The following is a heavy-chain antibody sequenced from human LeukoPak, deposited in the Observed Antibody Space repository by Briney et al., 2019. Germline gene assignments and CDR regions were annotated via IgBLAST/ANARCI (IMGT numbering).Heavy chain of an antibody. CDR3: ARAGGGELWGSPFDY. CDR1: GYTFTSYA. Sequence: EASVKVSCKASGYTFTSYAMHWVRQAPGQRLEWMGWINAGNGNTKYSQKSQGRVTITRDTSASTAYMELSSLRSEDTAVYYCARAGGGELWGSPFDYWGQGTLVTVSS. CDR2: INAGNGNT. D-gene: IGHD3-16*01. J-gene: IGHJ4*02. V-gene: IGHV1-3*01.